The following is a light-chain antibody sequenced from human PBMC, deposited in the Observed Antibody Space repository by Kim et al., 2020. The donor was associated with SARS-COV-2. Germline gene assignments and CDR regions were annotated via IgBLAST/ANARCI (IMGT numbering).Light chain of an antibody. J-gene: IGLJ1*01. Sequence: SYELTQPPSVSVSPGQTASITCSGDKLGDKYACWYQQKPGQSPVLVIYQDSKRPSGIPERFSGSNSGNTATLTISGTQAMVEADYYCQAWDSSNHVFGTGTKVTVL. CDR1: KLGDKY. CDR2: QDS. CDR3: QAWDSSNHV. V-gene: IGLV3-1*01.